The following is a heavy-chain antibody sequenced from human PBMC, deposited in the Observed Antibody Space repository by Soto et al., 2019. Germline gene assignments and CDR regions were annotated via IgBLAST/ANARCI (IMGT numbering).Heavy chain of an antibody. CDR3: ARDPTTTVTPFDY. CDR1: GFTFSSYS. V-gene: IGHV3-21*01. D-gene: IGHD4-17*01. CDR2: ISSSSSYI. Sequence: EVQLVESGGGLVKPGGSLRLSCAASGFTFSSYSMNWVRQAPGKGLEWVSSISSSSSYIYYADSVKGRFTISRDNAKNSLYLQMNSLRAEDTAMYYCARDPTTTVTPFDYWGQGTLVTVSS. J-gene: IGHJ4*02.